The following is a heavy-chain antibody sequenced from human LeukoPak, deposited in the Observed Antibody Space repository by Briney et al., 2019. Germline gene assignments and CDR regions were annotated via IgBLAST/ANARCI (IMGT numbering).Heavy chain of an antibody. CDR1: GGSISSYY. J-gene: IGHJ4*02. CDR3: ARGGLVGASAY. Sequence: PSETLSLTCTVSGGSISSYYWSWIRQPPGKELEWIGYIYYSGSTNYNPSLKSRVTISVDTSKNQFSLKLSSVTAADTAVYYCARGGLVGASAYWGQGTLVTVSS. V-gene: IGHV4-59*01. CDR2: IYYSGST. D-gene: IGHD1-26*01.